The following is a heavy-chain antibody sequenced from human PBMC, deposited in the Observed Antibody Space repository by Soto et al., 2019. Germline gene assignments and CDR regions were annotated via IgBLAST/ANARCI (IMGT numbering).Heavy chain of an antibody. J-gene: IGHJ6*02. V-gene: IGHV4-59*01. CDR1: GGSISSYY. CDR3: ARDPGVRGVIISYGMDV. Sequence: SETLALTCTVSGGSISSYYRSWIRQRPGKGLEWIGYIYYSGSTNYNPSLKSRVTISVDTSKNQFSLKLSSVTAADTAGYYCARDPGVRGVIISYGMDVWGQGTTVTVSS. D-gene: IGHD3-10*01. CDR2: IYYSGST.